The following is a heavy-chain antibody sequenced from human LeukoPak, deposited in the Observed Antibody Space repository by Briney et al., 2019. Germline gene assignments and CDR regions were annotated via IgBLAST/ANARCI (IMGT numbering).Heavy chain of an antibody. J-gene: IGHJ5*02. V-gene: IGHV3-23*01. CDR2: ISGSGGST. CDR3: AKTPLGYCSNGICYTGLLGWFDP. CDR1: GFTFSSYA. D-gene: IGHD2-8*01. Sequence: GGSLRLSCAASGFTFSSYAMSWVRQAPGKGLEWVSAISGSGGSTYYADSVKGRFTISRDNSKNTPYLQMDSLRAEDTAVYYCAKTPLGYCSNGICYTGLLGWFDPWGQGTLVTVSS.